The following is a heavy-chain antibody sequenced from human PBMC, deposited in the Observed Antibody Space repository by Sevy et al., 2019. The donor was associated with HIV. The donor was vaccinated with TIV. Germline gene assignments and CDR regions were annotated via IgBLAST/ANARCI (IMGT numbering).Heavy chain of an antibody. CDR3: ARPGLTGYGFDP. J-gene: IGHJ5*02. CDR2: INPNSGGT. D-gene: IGHD5-18*01. V-gene: IGHV1-2*04. CDR1: GYTFTGYY. Sequence: ASVKVSCKASGYTFTGYYMHWVRQAPGQGLEWMGWINPNSGGTNYAEKFQGWVTMTRDTSISTAYMELSRLRSDDTAVYYCARPGLTGYGFDPWGQGTLVTVSS.